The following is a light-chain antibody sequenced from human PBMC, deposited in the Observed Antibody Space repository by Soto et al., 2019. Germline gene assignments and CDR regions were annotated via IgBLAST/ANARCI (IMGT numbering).Light chain of an antibody. CDR2: DAS. CDR3: QQRDDWTRT. J-gene: IGKJ4*01. V-gene: IGKV3-11*01. Sequence: IVLTQSPATLSVAPGERATLSCRASQSVGDYLGWYQQKPGPAPSLLIYDASTRATAVTARFSARGCGTDVTLTIISLVPADFAIYYCQQRDDWTRTFGGGTKVEFK. CDR1: QSVGDY.